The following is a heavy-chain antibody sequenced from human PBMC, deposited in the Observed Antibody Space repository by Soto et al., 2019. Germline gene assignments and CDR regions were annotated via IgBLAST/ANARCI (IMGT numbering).Heavy chain of an antibody. CDR2: ISSSSSTI. Sequence: EVQLVESGGGLVQPGGSLRLSCAASGFTFSSYSMNWVRHAPGKGLEWVSYISSSSSTIYYADSVKGRFTISRDNAKNSLYLQMNSLRAEDTAVYYCARSTLVAGTFWFDPWGQGTLVTVSS. CDR3: ARSTLVAGTFWFDP. D-gene: IGHD6-19*01. V-gene: IGHV3-48*01. J-gene: IGHJ5*02. CDR1: GFTFSSYS.